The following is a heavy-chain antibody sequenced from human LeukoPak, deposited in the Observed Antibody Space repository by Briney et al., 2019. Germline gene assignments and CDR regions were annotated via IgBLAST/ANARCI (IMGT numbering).Heavy chain of an antibody. Sequence: ASVKVSCKASGYTFTSYGISWVRQAPGQGREWMGWISAYNGNTNYAQKLQGRVTITTNTSTSTAYMELRSLRSDDTAVYYCARDGWDYYDSSGYPLWDYWGQGTLVTVSS. D-gene: IGHD3-22*01. J-gene: IGHJ4*02. CDR3: ARDGWDYYDSSGYPLWDY. CDR1: GYTFTSYG. CDR2: ISAYNGNT. V-gene: IGHV1-18*01.